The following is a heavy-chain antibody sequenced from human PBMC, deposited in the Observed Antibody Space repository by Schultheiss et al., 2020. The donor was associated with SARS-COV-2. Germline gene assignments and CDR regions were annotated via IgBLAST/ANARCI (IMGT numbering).Heavy chain of an antibody. CDR2: IYHSGST. J-gene: IGHJ6*02. D-gene: IGHD3-22*01. CDR1: GGSISSGGYY. Sequence: SQTLSLTCTVSGGSISSGGYYWSWIRQHPGKGLEWIGSIYHSGSTYYNPSLKSRVTISVDTSKNQFSLKLSSVTAADSAVYYCARDNYYDSSGYYYGMDVWGQGTTVTVSS. V-gene: IGHV4-31*03. CDR3: ARDNYYDSSGYYYGMDV.